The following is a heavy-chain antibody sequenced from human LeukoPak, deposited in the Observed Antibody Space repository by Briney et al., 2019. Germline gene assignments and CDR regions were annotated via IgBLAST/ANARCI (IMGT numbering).Heavy chain of an antibody. J-gene: IGHJ5*02. CDR2: IYYSGTT. CDR1: GGSISSGVYY. V-gene: IGHV4-30-4*01. D-gene: IGHD6-6*01. CDR3: ARRAYSSSSWGFLTGGWFDP. Sequence: SETLSLTCTVSGGSISSGVYYWSWIRQPPGKGLEWIGYIYYSGTTYYNPSLKSRVTISVDTSKNQFSLKLSSVTAADTAVYYCARRAYSSSSWGFLTGGWFDPWGQGTLVTVSS.